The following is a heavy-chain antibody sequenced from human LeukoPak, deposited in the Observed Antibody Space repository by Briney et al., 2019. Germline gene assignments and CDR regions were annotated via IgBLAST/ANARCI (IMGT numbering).Heavy chain of an antibody. V-gene: IGHV3-9*01. Sequence: GGSLRLSCAASGFTFDDYAMHWVRQAPGKGLEWVSGISWNSGSIGYADSVKGRFTISRDNAKNSLYLQMNSLRAEDTAVYYCAKESREYYYDSSGYYYFDYWGQGTLVTVSS. J-gene: IGHJ4*02. CDR2: ISWNSGSI. CDR3: AKESREYYYDSSGYYYFDY. CDR1: GFTFDDYA. D-gene: IGHD3-22*01.